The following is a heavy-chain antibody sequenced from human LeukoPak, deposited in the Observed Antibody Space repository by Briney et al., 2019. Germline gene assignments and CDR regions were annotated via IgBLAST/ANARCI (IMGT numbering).Heavy chain of an antibody. Sequence: GASVKVSCKASGYTFTGYYMHWVRQAPGQGLEWMGRINPNSGGTNYAQKFQGRVTMTRDTSISTAYMELSRLRSDDTAVYYCARGGDYYDTTYDYWGQGTLVTVSS. CDR3: ARGGDYYDTTYDY. J-gene: IGHJ4*02. CDR2: INPNSGGT. D-gene: IGHD3-22*01. V-gene: IGHV1-2*06. CDR1: GYTFTGYY.